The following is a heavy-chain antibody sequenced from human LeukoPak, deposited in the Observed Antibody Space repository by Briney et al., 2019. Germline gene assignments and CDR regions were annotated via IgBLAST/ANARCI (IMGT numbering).Heavy chain of an antibody. V-gene: IGHV3-30*03. CDR1: GFTFSSYG. J-gene: IGHJ4*02. CDR3: ARDPTTYYDILSYFDY. Sequence: GGSLRLSCAASGFTFSSYGMHWVRQAPGKGLEWVAVISYDGSNKYYADSVKGRFTISRDNSKNTLYLQMNSLRAEDTAVYYCARDPTTYYDILSYFDYWGQGTLVTVSS. CDR2: ISYDGSNK. D-gene: IGHD3-9*01.